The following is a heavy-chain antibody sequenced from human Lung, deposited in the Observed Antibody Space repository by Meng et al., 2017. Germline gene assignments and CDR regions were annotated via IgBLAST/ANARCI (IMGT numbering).Heavy chain of an antibody. CDR3: ARGPTTMAHDFDY. CDR2: INHSWST. V-gene: IGHV4-34*01. CDR1: GGAFIDYN. J-gene: IGHJ4*02. D-gene: IGHD4-11*01. Sequence: QVTVMQGGPGLFTPSVTLSLHCVVAGGAFIDYNWSWIRQPPGKGLECIGEINHSWSTNYNPSLASRATISVDTSQNNLSLKLSSVTAADSAVYYCARGPTTMAHDFDYWGQGTLVTVSS.